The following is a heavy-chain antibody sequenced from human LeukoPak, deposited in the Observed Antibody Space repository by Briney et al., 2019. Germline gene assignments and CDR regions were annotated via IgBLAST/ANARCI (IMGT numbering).Heavy chain of an antibody. D-gene: IGHD2-15*01. Sequence: ASVKVSCKASGYTFTGYYMHWVRQAPGQGLEWMGWINPNSGGTNYARKFQGRVTMTRDTSISTAYMGLSRLRSDDTAVYYCARDLLGYCSGGSCYSAAFDIWGQGTMVTVSS. CDR2: INPNSGGT. J-gene: IGHJ3*02. CDR1: GYTFTGYY. V-gene: IGHV1-2*02. CDR3: ARDLLGYCSGGSCYSAAFDI.